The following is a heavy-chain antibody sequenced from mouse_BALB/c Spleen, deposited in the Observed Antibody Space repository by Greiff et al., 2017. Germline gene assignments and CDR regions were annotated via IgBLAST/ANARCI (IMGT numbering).Heavy chain of an antibody. V-gene: IGHV5-6-3*01. D-gene: IGHD2-2*01. J-gene: IGHJ2*01. CDR2: INSNGGST. Sequence: EVQVVESGGGLVQPGGSLKLSCAASGFTFSSYGMSWVRQTPDKRLELVATINSNGGSTYYPDSVKGRFTISRDNAKNTLYLQMSSLKSEDTAMYYCARDLRLRSFDYWGQGTTLTVSS. CDR3: ARDLRLRSFDY. CDR1: GFTFSSYG.